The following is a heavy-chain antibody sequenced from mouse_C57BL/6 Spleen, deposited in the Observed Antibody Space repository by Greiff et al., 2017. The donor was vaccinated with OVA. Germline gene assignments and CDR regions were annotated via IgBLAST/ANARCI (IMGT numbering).Heavy chain of an antibody. CDR3: ARWWYYGSSPHYFDY. CDR1: GYTFTSYW. V-gene: IGHV1-64*01. CDR2: IHPNSGST. D-gene: IGHD1-1*01. J-gene: IGHJ2*01. Sequence: QVQLQQPGAELVKPGASVKLSCKASGYTFTSYWMHWVKQRPGQGLEWLGMIHPNSGSTNYNEKFKSKATLTVDKSSSTAYMQLSSLTSEDSAVYYCARWWYYGSSPHYFDYWGQGTTLTVSS.